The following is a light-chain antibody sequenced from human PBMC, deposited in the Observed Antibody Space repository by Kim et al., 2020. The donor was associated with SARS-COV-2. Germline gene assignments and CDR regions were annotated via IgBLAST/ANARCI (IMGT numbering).Light chain of an antibody. CDR1: ESINDY. V-gene: IGKV3-15*01. Sequence: EIVMTQSPVTLSVSPGERATLPCRASESINDYLAWYQQRPGQAPRLLIYGASTRPPDIPARFSGSGSGTEFTLTITSLQSEDFAVYYCQQHKKWPPEYTCGQGTKLEI. J-gene: IGKJ2*01. CDR3: QQHKKWPPEYT. CDR2: GAS.